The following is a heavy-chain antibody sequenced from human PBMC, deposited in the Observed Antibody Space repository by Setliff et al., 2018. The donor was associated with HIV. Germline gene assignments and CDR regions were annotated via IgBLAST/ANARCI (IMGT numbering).Heavy chain of an antibody. V-gene: IGHV1-8*02. D-gene: IGHD1-1*01. CDR3: ARGKIPSWRLTMFDF. CDR2: MDPNSGNT. J-gene: IGHJ4*02. CDR1: AYPFTTYD. Sequence: ASVKVSCKASAYPFTTYDINWVRQATGQGLEWMGWMDPNSGNTGYAQNFSGRVTMTRNTSINTVYMELSSLRSEDTAIYFCARGKIPSWRLTMFDFWGQGTPVTVSS.